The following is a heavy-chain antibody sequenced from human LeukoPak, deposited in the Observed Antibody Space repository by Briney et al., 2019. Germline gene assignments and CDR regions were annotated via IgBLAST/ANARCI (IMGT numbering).Heavy chain of an antibody. J-gene: IGHJ6*02. CDR2: IGSSGSPT. Sequence: GGSLRLSCAASGFAFSSYNMNWVRQAPGKGLEWISYIGSSGSPTHYADSVGGRFTISRDNAKNTLYLQMNSLRDEDTAVYFCARRPYSDTSGRLSDVWGQGTTVTVSS. D-gene: IGHD3-22*01. V-gene: IGHV3-48*02. CDR1: GFAFSSYN. CDR3: ARRPYSDTSGRLSDV.